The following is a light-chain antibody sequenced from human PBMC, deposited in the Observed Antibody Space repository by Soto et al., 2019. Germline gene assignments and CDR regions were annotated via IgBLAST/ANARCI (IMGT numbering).Light chain of an antibody. CDR1: QRIISY. CDR2: DAS. J-gene: IGKJ1*01. Sequence: EMLMTQSPSSLSASVGDRVTITCRASQRIISYLNWYQQKPGKAPNLLIWDASTLQSGVPSRFSGSGSGPDFTLTISSLQPEDFATYYCQQTYTPPRTFGQGTKV. CDR3: QQTYTPPRT. V-gene: IGKV1-39*01.